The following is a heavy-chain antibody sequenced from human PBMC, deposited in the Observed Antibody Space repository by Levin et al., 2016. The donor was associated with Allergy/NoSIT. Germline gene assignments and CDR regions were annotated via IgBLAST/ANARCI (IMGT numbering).Heavy chain of an antibody. CDR2: IIPIFGTA. Sequence: SVKVSCKASGGTFSSYAISWVRQAPGQGLEWMGGIIPIFGTANYAQKFQGRVTITADESTSTAYMELSSLRSEDTAVYYCARYPYGSGAYYYGMDVWGQGTTVTVSS. CDR1: GGTFSSYA. D-gene: IGHD3-10*01. CDR3: ARYPYGSGAYYYGMDV. J-gene: IGHJ6*02. V-gene: IGHV1-69*13.